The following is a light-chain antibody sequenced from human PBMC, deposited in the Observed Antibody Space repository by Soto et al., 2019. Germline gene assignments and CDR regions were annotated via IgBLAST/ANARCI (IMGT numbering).Light chain of an antibody. J-gene: IGLJ1*01. Sequence: QSALTQPPSASGSRGQSVSISCAGTSSDVGGYNFVSWYQQHPGKAPKLILYEVTKRPSGVPDRFSGSKSGNTASPTVSGLQTEDEAHYYCSSYAGSKNRYVFGTGTKLTVL. CDR1: SSDVGGYNF. CDR3: SSYAGSKNRYV. V-gene: IGLV2-8*01. CDR2: EVT.